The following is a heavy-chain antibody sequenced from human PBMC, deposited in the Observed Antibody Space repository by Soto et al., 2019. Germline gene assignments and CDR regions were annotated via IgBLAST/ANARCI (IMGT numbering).Heavy chain of an antibody. CDR1: GFTFTSSA. CDR3: AADGGYSYGPTEYFHH. D-gene: IGHD5-18*01. Sequence: SVKVSCKDSGFTFTSSAMQSVRQAPGQRLEWIGWIVVGSGNTNYAQKFQERVTITRDMSTSTAYMELSSLRSEDTAVYYCAADGGYSYGPTEYFHHWGQGSRVTVSS. J-gene: IGHJ1*01. V-gene: IGHV1-58*02. CDR2: IVVGSGNT.